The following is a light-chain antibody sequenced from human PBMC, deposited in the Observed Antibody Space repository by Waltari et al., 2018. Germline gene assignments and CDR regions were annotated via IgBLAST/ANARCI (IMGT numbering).Light chain of an antibody. CDR1: QNIRDW. V-gene: IGKV1-5*01. CDR2: GAS. CDR3: QQSYSTGT. Sequence: DVQMTQSPSTLSASVGDRVTITCRASQNIRDWLAWYQQRPGKAPRLLIYGASTLQTGVPARFSGSGSGTEFTLTINSLQPDDFATYYCQQSYSTGTFGPGTIVDIK. J-gene: IGKJ3*01.